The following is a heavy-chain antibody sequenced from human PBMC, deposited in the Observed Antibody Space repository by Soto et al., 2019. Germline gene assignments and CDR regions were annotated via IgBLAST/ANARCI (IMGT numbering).Heavy chain of an antibody. CDR2: ISAYNANA. CDR3: ATENSYSDC. J-gene: IGHJ4*02. Sequence: QIQLLQSGAEVKKPGASVKVTCKASGYTYRNFGISWVRQAPGQGREWMGWISAYNANATHAPKFQGRLTMTADTSTITAYMELRSLRSYDTVVYYCATENSYSDCFRQGSLVTVSS. V-gene: IGHV1-18*01. CDR1: GYTYRNFG.